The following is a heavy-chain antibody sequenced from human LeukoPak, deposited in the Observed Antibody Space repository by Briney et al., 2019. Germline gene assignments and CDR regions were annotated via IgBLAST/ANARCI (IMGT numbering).Heavy chain of an antibody. CDR1: GYPISSGYY. J-gene: IGHJ4*02. D-gene: IGHD5-18*01. CDR2: IYHSGST. V-gene: IGHV4-38-2*02. Sequence: TSETLSLTCTVSGYPISSGYYWGWIRQPPGKGLEWIGSIYHSGSTYYNPSLKSRVTISVDTSKNQFSLKLSSVTAADTAVYYCARLGKYSYGYLFRGPFDYWGQGTLVTVSS. CDR3: ARLGKYSYGYLFRGPFDY.